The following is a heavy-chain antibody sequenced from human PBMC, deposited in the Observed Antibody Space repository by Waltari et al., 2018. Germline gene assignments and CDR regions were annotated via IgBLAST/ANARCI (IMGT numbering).Heavy chain of an antibody. V-gene: IGHV4-59*11. J-gene: IGHJ4*02. CDR3: ARGRWELAYFDY. CDR1: GGSISSHY. D-gene: IGHD1-26*01. Sequence: QVQLQESGPGLVKPSETLSLTCTVSGGSISSHYWSWIRQPPGKGLEWIGYIYYSGSTNYNPSLKSRVTISVDTSKNQFSLKLSSVTAADTAVYYCARGRWELAYFDYWGQGTLVTVSS. CDR2: IYYSGST.